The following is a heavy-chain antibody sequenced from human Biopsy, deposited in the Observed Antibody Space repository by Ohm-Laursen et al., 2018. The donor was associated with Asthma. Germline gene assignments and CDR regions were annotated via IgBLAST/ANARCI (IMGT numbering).Heavy chain of an antibody. J-gene: IGHJ4*02. V-gene: IGHV3-23*01. Sequence: SLRLSCAASGLTLSNYAMSWVRQAPGKGLEWVAAIGVAGTPYYAEFVKGRFTISRDNSQSTLFLQINSLSAEDTAVYYCANTNRRSLTNRMAVSYFDNWGQGTLVTVSS. CDR2: IGVAGTP. D-gene: IGHD2-8*01. CDR3: ANTNRRSLTNRMAVSYFDN. CDR1: GLTLSNYA.